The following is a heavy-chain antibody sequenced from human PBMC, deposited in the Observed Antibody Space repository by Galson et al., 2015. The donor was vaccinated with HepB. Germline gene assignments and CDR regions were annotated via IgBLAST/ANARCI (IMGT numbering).Heavy chain of an antibody. CDR1: GFTFSSYA. CDR2: ISGSGGST. CDR3: AKDNHDFWSGYSSLGHNWFDP. J-gene: IGHJ5*02. Sequence: SLRLSCAASGFTFSSYAMSWVRQAPGKGLEWVSAISGSGGSTYYADSVKGRFTISRDNSKNTLYLQMNSLRAEDTAVYYCAKDNHDFWSGYSSLGHNWFDPWGQGTLVTVSS. D-gene: IGHD3-3*01. V-gene: IGHV3-23*01.